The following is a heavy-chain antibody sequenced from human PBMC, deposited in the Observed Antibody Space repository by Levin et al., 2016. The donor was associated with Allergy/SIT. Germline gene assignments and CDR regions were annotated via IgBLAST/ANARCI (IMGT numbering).Heavy chain of an antibody. V-gene: IGHV4-61*03. D-gene: IGHD5-24*01. CDR2: IFYSRTT. Sequence: WIRQPPGKGLEWIGYIFYSRTTSSKYSPSLKSRVTISVDTSKNHFSLNLNSVIAADTAVYYCARGWGVAGDGLMENYFDSWGQGTQVTVSS. CDR3: ARGWGVAGDGLMENYFDS. J-gene: IGHJ4*02.